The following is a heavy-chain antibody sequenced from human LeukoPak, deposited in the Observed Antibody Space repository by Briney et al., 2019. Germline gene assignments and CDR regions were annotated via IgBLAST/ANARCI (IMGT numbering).Heavy chain of an antibody. V-gene: IGHV3-30*02. J-gene: IGHJ4*02. D-gene: IGHD6-6*01. CDR1: GFTFSSYG. CDR3: VGESTSSTDY. Sequence: PGGSLRLSCAASGFTFSSYGMNWVRQAPGKGLEWVAFIRYDGSNKYYADSVKGRFTISRDNAKNSLYLQMSSLRAEDTAVYYCVGESTSSTDYWGQGTLVTVSS. CDR2: IRYDGSNK.